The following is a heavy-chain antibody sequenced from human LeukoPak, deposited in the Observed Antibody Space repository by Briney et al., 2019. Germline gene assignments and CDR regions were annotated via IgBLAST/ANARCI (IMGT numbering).Heavy chain of an antibody. J-gene: IGHJ4*02. Sequence: GGSLRLSCAASGFTFSSYWMSWVRQAPGKGLEWVSYISSSGSTIYYADSVKGRFTISRDNAKNSLYLQMNSLRAEDTAVYYCAREDSSSFDYWGQGTLVTVSS. CDR2: ISSSGSTI. D-gene: IGHD6-13*01. CDR3: AREDSSSFDY. CDR1: GFTFSSYW. V-gene: IGHV3-48*04.